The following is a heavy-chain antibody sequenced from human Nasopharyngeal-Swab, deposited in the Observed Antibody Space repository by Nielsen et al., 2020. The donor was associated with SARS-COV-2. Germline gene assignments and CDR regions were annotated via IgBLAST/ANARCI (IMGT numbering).Heavy chain of an antibody. Sequence: GGSLRLSCAASGFTFSSYGMHWVRQAPGKGLEWVAVTWYDESNKYYADSVKGRITISRDNSKNTLYLQMNNLRAEDTAVYYCARGRGATTYGMDVWGQGTTVTVSS. D-gene: IGHD5-12*01. CDR3: ARGRGATTYGMDV. V-gene: IGHV3-33*01. J-gene: IGHJ6*02. CDR2: TWYDESNK. CDR1: GFTFSSYG.